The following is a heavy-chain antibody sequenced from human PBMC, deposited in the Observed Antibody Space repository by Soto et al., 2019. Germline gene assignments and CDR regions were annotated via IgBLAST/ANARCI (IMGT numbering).Heavy chain of an antibody. J-gene: IGHJ5*02. CDR3: VQGRYPTMATPLDH. D-gene: IGHD1-1*01. CDR2: ISWDSTTV. CDR1: GFTFDNCA. Sequence: EVQLVESGGGLVQPGRSLRLSCSASGFTFDNCAMHWVRQAPGKGLEWVSGISWDSTTVGYADSVKGRFTISRDDPKNSLYLQMNSLRREDTALYYCVQGRYPTMATPLDHWGQGTLVTVSS. V-gene: IGHV3-9*01.